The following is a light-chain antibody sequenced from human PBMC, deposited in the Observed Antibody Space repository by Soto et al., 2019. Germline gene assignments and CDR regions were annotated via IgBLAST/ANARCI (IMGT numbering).Light chain of an antibody. CDR1: SGHSSYI. V-gene: IGLV4-60*03. J-gene: IGLJ7*01. Sequence: QPVLTQSSSASASLGSSVKLTCTLSSGHSSYIIAWHQQQPGKAPRYLMKLERSGSYNKGSGVPDRFSGSSSGADRYLTISNLQSEDEADYYCETWDSNSAVFGGGTQLTVL. CDR2: LERSGSY. CDR3: ETWDSNSAV.